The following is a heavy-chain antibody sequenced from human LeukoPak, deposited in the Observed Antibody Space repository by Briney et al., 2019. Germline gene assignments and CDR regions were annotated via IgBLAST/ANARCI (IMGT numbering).Heavy chain of an antibody. CDR2: IHPGRGDT. CDR3: ARGYSSGWYYFDY. CDR1: GYTFTDHY. D-gene: IGHD6-19*01. J-gene: IGHJ4*02. Sequence: ASVKVSCKALGYTFTDHYFHWLRQAPGQGIEWMGWIHPGRGDTNIAQKFQGRVSLTRDTSISTAYMGLSRLRSDDTAVYYCARGYSSGWYYFDYWGQGTLVTVSS. V-gene: IGHV1-2*02.